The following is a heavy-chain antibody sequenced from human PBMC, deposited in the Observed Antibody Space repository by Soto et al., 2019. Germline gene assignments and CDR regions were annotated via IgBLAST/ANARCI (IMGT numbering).Heavy chain of an antibody. CDR2: IKQDGREK. Sequence: PGGSLRLSCAASGFSSSSYWMTWVRQAPGKGLEWVANIKQDGREKYYVASVKGRFTISRDNVKNLLFLQMDSLTPDDTAVYYCAGDGVRNGAYNGWLDPWGQGTLVTVSS. V-gene: IGHV3-7*03. J-gene: IGHJ5*02. CDR3: AGDGVRNGAYNGWLDP. D-gene: IGHD3-16*01. CDR1: GFSSSSYW.